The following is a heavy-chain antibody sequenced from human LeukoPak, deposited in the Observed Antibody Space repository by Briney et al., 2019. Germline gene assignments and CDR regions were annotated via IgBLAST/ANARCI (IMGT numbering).Heavy chain of an antibody. CDR3: AKDIGPRGYFDWLFVAFDI. CDR2: ISWNSGSI. V-gene: IGHV3-9*01. Sequence: PGGSLRLSCAASGFTFDDYAMHWVRQAPGKGLEWVSGISWNSGSIGYADSVKGRFTISRDNAKNSLYLQMNSLRAEDTALYYCAKDIGPRGYFDWLFVAFDIWGQGTKVTVSS. D-gene: IGHD3-9*01. CDR1: GFTFDDYA. J-gene: IGHJ3*02.